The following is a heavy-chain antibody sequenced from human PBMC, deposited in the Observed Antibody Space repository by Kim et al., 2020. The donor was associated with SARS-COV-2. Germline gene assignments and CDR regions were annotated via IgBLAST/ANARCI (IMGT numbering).Heavy chain of an antibody. J-gene: IGHJ6*02. CDR2: INSDGSST. Sequence: GGSLRLSCAASGFTFSSYWMHWVRQAPGKGLVWVSRINSDGSSTSYADSVKGRFTISRDNAKNTLYLQMNSLRAEDTAVYYCARDFEGWLVRFNPWGTGFYYYGMDVWGQGTTVTVSS. CDR3: ARDFEGWLVRFNPWGTGFYYYGMDV. D-gene: IGHD6-19*01. V-gene: IGHV3-74*01. CDR1: GFTFSSYW.